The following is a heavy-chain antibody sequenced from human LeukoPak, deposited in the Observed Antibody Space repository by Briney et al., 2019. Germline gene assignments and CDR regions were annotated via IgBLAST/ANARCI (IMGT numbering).Heavy chain of an antibody. J-gene: IGHJ4*02. D-gene: IGHD3-16*01. V-gene: IGHV3-53*01. CDR1: GFTVSSKY. CDR3: AKVTGGDMITYGGVDY. CDR2: IYSGGST. Sequence: GGSLRLSCAASGFTVSSKYMSWVRQAPGKGLEWVSVIYSGGSTYYADSVKGRFTISRDNSKNTLYLQMDSLRVEDTAVHYCAKVTGGDMITYGGVDYWGQGTLVTVSS.